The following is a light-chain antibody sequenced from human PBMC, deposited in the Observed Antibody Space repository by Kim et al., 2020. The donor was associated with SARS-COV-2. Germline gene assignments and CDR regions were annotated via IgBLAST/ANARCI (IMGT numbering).Light chain of an antibody. CDR1: SSDVGGYNY. CDR3: CSYGDKYTYV. J-gene: IGLJ1*01. Sequence: PGQSVTISCTGTSSDVGGYNYGSWYQQHSGKAPKLIIYDVSERPSGVPDRFSGSKSGNTASLTISGLQAEDEGDYYCSYGDKYTYVFGGGTKVTVL. CDR2: DVS. V-gene: IGLV2-11*03.